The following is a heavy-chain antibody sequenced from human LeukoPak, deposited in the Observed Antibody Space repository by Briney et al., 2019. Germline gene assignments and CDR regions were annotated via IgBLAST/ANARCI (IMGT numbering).Heavy chain of an antibody. D-gene: IGHD6-19*01. Sequence: GGSLRLSCAASGFTFDDYAMHWVRQAPGKGLEWVSGISWNSGSIGYADSVKGRFTISRDNAKNSLYLQMNSLRAEDTALYYCAKDYSSGWYPFDYWGQGTLVTVSS. CDR2: ISWNSGSI. CDR1: GFTFDDYA. V-gene: IGHV3-9*01. J-gene: IGHJ4*02. CDR3: AKDYSSGWYPFDY.